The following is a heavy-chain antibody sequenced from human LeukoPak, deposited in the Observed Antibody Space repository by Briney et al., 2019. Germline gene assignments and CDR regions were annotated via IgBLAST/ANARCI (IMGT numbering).Heavy chain of an antibody. D-gene: IGHD5-18*01. CDR2: ISSSSSYI. CDR1: GFTFSSYS. Sequence: KAGGSLRLSCAASGFTFSSYSMNWVRQAPGKGLEWVSSISSSSSYIYYADSVKGRFTISRDNAKNSLYLQMNSLRAEDTAVYYCARGGTSDTAMVTGHWGQGTLVTVSS. CDR3: ARGGTSDTAMVTGH. V-gene: IGHV3-21*01. J-gene: IGHJ4*02.